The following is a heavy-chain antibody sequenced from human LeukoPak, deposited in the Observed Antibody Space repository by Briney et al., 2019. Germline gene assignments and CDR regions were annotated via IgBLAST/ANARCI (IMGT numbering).Heavy chain of an antibody. J-gene: IGHJ4*02. D-gene: IGHD3-22*01. CDR2: ISSGSTI. CDR3: ARTRKPPYYYDSTYYFDY. Sequence: GGSLRLSCAASGFTFSDYYMSWIRQAPGKGLEWVSYISSGSTIYYADSVKGRFTISRDNAKNSLYLQMNSLRAEDTAVYYCARTRKPPYYYDSTYYFDYWGQGTLVTVSS. V-gene: IGHV3-11*01. CDR1: GFTFSDYY.